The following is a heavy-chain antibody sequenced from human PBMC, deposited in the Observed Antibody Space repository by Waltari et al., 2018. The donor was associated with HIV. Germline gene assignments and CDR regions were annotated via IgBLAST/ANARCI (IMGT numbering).Heavy chain of an antibody. D-gene: IGHD3-3*01. V-gene: IGHV1-46*01. J-gene: IGHJ4*02. CDR2: INPSGGST. Sequence: QVQLVQSGAEVKKPGASVKVSCKASGYTFTSYYMHWVRQAPGQGLEWMGIINPSGGSTSYAQKFQGRVTMTRDTSTSTVYMELSSLRSEDTAVYYCAREPPRYDFWSGPCDYWGQGTLVTVSS. CDR3: AREPPRYDFWSGPCDY. CDR1: GYTFTSYY.